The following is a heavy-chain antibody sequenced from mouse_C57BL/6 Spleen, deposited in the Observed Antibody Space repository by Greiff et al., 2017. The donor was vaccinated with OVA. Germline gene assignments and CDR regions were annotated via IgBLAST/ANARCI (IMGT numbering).Heavy chain of an antibody. CDR3: ARSPYGNYGYFDV. CDR2: IDPSDRYT. D-gene: IGHD2-1*01. J-gene: IGHJ1*03. CDR1: GYTFTSYW. V-gene: IGHV1-50*01. Sequence: QVQLQQPGAELVKPGASVKLSCKASGYTFTSYWMQWVKQRPGQGLEWIGEIDPSDRYTNYNQKFKGKATLTVDTSSSTAYMQLSSLTSEDSAVYYCARSPYGNYGYFDVWGTGTTVTVSS.